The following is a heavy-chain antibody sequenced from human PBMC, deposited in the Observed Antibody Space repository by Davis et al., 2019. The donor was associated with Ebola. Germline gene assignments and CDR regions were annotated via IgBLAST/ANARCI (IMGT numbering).Heavy chain of an antibody. CDR2: ISGSGYTT. J-gene: IGHJ4*02. Sequence: PGGSLRLSCAASGFTFSSYAMHWVRQAPGKGLEWVSSISGSGYTTHYADSLEGRFTISKDSFENTLYLQMNGLRAEDTAIYYCAKGRSGYGDFDYFDYWGQGTLVTVSS. V-gene: IGHV3-23*01. CDR1: GFTFSSYA. D-gene: IGHD2-21*02. CDR3: AKGRSGYGDFDYFDY.